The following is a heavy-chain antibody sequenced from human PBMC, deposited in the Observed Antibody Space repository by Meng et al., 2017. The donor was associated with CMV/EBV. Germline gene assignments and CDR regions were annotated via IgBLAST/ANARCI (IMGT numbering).Heavy chain of an antibody. J-gene: IGHJ4*02. CDR1: GGSISSSNW. CDR3: ASEVGATTAVDY. D-gene: IGHD1-26*01. V-gene: IGHV4-4*02. Sequence: CAVSGGSISSSNWWSWVRQPPGKGLEWIGEIYHSGSTNYNPSLKSRVTISVDKSKNQFSLKLSSVTAADTAVYYCASEVGATTAVDYWGQGTLVTVSS. CDR2: IYHSGST.